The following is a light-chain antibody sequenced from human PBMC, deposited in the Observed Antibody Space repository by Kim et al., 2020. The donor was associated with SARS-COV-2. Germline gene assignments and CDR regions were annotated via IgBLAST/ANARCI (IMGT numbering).Light chain of an antibody. J-gene: IGLJ3*02. CDR1: SNNVGNQG. CDR3: SAWDSSLSGWV. Sequence: LTQPPSVSKGLRQTATLTCTGNSNNVGNQGAAWLQQHQGHPPKLLSYRNNNRPSGISERLSASRSGNTASLPITGLQPEDEADYYCSAWDSSLSGWVLGGGTQLTVL. V-gene: IGLV10-54*01. CDR2: RNN.